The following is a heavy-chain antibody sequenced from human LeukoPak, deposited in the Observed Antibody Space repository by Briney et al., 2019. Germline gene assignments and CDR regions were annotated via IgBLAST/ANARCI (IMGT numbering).Heavy chain of an antibody. CDR1: GGSISSSSYY. V-gene: IGHV4-39*01. CDR2: IYYSGST. Sequence: PSETLSLTCTVSGGSISSSSYYWGWIRQPPGKGLEWIGSIYYSGSTYYNPSLKSRATISVDTSKNQFSLKLSSVTAADTAVYYCARPEVYYCSGDCYPNYFDYWGQGTLVTVSS. CDR3: ARPEVYYCSGDCYPNYFDY. D-gene: IGHD2-21*02. J-gene: IGHJ4*02.